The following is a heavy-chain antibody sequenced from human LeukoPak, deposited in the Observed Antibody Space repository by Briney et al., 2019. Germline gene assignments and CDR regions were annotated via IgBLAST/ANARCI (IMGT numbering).Heavy chain of an antibody. Sequence: GGSLRLSCAASGFTFSSYGMNWVRQAPGKGLEWVSSISTSSTYIDYADSMKGRFTISRDNAKKSLYLQMNSLRAEDTAVYYCTRDSYCSSTSCYRGHFDSWGQGTLVTVSS. D-gene: IGHD2-2*01. V-gene: IGHV3-21*01. CDR3: TRDSYCSSTSCYRGHFDS. CDR1: GFTFSSYG. J-gene: IGHJ4*02. CDR2: ISTSSTYI.